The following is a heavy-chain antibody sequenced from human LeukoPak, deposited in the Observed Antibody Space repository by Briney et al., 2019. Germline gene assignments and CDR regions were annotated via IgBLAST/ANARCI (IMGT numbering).Heavy chain of an antibody. CDR3: AKSGYYGSGSYTDAFDI. D-gene: IGHD3-10*01. Sequence: GGSLRLSCAASGFTFSSYAMSWVRQAPGKGLEWVSAISGSGGSTYYADSVKGRFTISRDNSKNTLYLQMNSLRAEDTAVYYCAKSGYYGSGSYTDAFDIWGQGTMVTVSS. J-gene: IGHJ3*02. CDR2: ISGSGGST. V-gene: IGHV3-23*01. CDR1: GFTFSSYA.